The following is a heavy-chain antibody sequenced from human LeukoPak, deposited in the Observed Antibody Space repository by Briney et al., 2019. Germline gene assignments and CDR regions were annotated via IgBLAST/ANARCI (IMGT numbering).Heavy chain of an antibody. D-gene: IGHD6-6*01. Sequence: ASVKVSCKASGYTFTSYDINWVRQATGQGREWMGWMNPDSGNTGYAQKFQGRVTMTRDTSISTAYMELSSLRSEDTAVYYCARGQGYSNSHHDYWGQGTLVTVSS. CDR1: GYTFTSYD. V-gene: IGHV1-8*01. J-gene: IGHJ4*02. CDR3: ARGQGYSNSHHDY. CDR2: MNPDSGNT.